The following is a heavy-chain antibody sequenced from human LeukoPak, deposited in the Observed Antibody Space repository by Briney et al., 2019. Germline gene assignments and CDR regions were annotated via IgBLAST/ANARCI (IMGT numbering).Heavy chain of an antibody. J-gene: IGHJ4*02. CDR3: AKDISFGSSGYYAY. V-gene: IGHV3-9*01. Sequence: GGSLRLSCAASGFTFDDYAMHWVRQAPGKGLEWVSGISWNSGSIGYADSVKGRFIISRDNAKNSLYLQMNSLRAEDTALYYCAKDISFGSSGYYAYWGQGTLVTVSS. CDR1: GFTFDDYA. D-gene: IGHD3-22*01. CDR2: ISWNSGSI.